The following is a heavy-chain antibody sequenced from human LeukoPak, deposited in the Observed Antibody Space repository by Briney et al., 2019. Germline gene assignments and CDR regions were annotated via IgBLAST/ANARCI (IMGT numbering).Heavy chain of an antibody. Sequence: SVKVSCKASGGTFSSYAISWVRQAPGQGLEWMGGIIPIFGTANYAQKFQGRVTITADESTSTAYMELSSLRSEDTAVYYCARLGPSIAAAGMGGMDVWGQGTTVTVSS. J-gene: IGHJ6*02. CDR1: GGTFSSYA. V-gene: IGHV1-69*13. D-gene: IGHD6-13*01. CDR2: IIPIFGTA. CDR3: ARLGPSIAAAGMGGMDV.